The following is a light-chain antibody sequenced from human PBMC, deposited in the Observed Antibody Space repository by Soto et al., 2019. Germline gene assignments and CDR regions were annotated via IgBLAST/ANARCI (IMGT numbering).Light chain of an antibody. J-gene: IGKJ5*01. CDR2: DAS. CDR1: ESVSSNQ. CDR3: QHRSNWPIT. V-gene: IGKV3D-20*02. Sequence: IVFTQSPATLSFSPGGRAAPSRRASESVSSNQLAWYQQKPGLAPRLLIYDASSRASGIPERFSGSGSGTGFSLTISSLEPEDSAVYYCQHRSNWPITFGQGTRLEIK.